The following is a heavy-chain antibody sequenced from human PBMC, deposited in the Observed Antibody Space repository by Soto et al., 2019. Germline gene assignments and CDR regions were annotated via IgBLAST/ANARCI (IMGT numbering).Heavy chain of an antibody. D-gene: IGHD2-15*01. CDR2: IYFSGNT. CDR3: ARSRYCSGGSCYWFDP. J-gene: IGHJ5*02. V-gene: IGHV4-39*07. Sequence: PSETLSLTCSVSGGYITSDSYYWAWIRQPPGKGLEWIGSIYFSGNTYYNSALKSRLAISIDMSKNQFSLKLSSVTAADTAVYYCARSRYCSGGSCYWFDPWGQGTLVTVSS. CDR1: GGYITSDSYY.